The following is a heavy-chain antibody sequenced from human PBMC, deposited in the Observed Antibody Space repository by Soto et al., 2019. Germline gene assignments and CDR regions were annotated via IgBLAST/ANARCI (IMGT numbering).Heavy chain of an antibody. CDR2: IYYSGST. V-gene: IGHV4-61*08. J-gene: IGHJ5*02. D-gene: IGHD3-16*01. Sequence: SETLSLTCSVSGGSMRSEGYYWSWIRQHPGKGLEWIGYIYYSGSTNYNPSLKSRVTISVDTSKNQFSLRLSSVTSADTAVYYCARGGAPYNWFGPWGQGTLVTVSS. CDR1: GGSMRSEGYY. CDR3: ARGGAPYNWFGP.